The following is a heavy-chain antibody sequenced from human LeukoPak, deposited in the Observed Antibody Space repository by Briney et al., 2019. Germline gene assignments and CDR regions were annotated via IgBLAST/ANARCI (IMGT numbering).Heavy chain of an antibody. CDR1: GFTLSGSA. J-gene: IGHJ4*02. V-gene: IGHV3-73*01. Sequence: GGSLKLSCAASGFTLSGSAIHWVRQASGKGLEWVGRIRDKANSYATVYIASVKGRFTISRDDSKNTAYLQMSSLKTEDTAVYYCTRWDCTTTGCYPFDYWGQGTLVTVSS. D-gene: IGHD2-2*01. CDR3: TRWDCTTTGCYPFDY. CDR2: IRDKANSYAT.